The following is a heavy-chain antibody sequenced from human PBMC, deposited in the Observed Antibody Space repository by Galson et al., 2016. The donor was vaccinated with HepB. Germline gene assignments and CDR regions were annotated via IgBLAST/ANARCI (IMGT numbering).Heavy chain of an antibody. J-gene: IGHJ5*02. CDR3: ARDQLYSEVGWFDP. D-gene: IGHD5-12*01. CDR2: INSDGSFT. V-gene: IGHV3-74*01. Sequence: SLRLSCAASGFTFSRYWMHWVRQVPGKGLVWVSRINSDGSFTRYADSVKGRFTISRDNAKNTLYLQMNSLRAEDTVVYFCARDQLYSEVGWFDPWGQGTLVTVSS. CDR1: GFTFSRYW.